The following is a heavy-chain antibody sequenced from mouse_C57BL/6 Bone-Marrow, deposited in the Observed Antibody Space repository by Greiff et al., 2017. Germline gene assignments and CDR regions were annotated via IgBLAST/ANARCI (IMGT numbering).Heavy chain of an antibody. CDR1: GYTFTSYG. CDR2: IYPRSGNT. CDR3: ASTVVGDFDV. Sequence: VKLMESGAELARPGASVKLSCKASGYTFTSYGISWVKQRTGQGLEWIGEIYPRSGNTYYNEKFKGKATLTADKSSSTAYMELRSLTSEDSAVDFCASTVVGDFDVWGTGTTVTVSS. J-gene: IGHJ1*03. V-gene: IGHV1-81*01. D-gene: IGHD1-1*01.